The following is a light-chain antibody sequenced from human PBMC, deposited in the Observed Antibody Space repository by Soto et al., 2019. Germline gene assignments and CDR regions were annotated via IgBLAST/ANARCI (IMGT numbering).Light chain of an antibody. J-gene: IGKJ1*01. V-gene: IGKV1-5*01. Sequence: DIQMTQSPSTLSASVGDRVTITFRASQSISSWLAWYQQKPGKAPKLLIYDASSLESGAPSRFSGSGSGTEFTLTISSLQPDDFATYYCQQYNTYWTFGQGTKVDIK. CDR2: DAS. CDR3: QQYNTYWT. CDR1: QSISSW.